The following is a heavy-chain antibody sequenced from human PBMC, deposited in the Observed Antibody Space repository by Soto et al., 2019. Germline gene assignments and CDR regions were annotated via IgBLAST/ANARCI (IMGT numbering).Heavy chain of an antibody. V-gene: IGHV4-31*03. CDR2: IYYSGST. D-gene: IGHD2-2*01. CDR3: ARGVGPIVVVPADYFDY. Sequence: QVQLQESGPGLVKPSQTLSLTCTVSGGSISSGGYYWSWIRQHPGKGLEWIGYIYYSGSTYYNPSLKSRVTISVDPSKNQFSLKLSSVTAADTAVYYCARGVGPIVVVPADYFDYWGQGTLVTVSS. CDR1: GGSISSGGYY. J-gene: IGHJ4*02.